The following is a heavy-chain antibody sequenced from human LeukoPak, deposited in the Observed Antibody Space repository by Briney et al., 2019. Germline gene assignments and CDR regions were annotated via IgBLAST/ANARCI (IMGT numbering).Heavy chain of an antibody. D-gene: IGHD6-6*01. CDR2: ISSSSSTI. V-gene: IGHV3-48*01. Sequence: GGSLRLSCAASGFTFSSYSMNWVRQAPGKGLEWVSYISSSSSTIYYADSVKGRFTISRDNAKNSLYLQMNSLRAEDTAVYYCARDRRSSDAFDIWGKGTRVTVSS. CDR3: ARDRRSSDAFDI. J-gene: IGHJ3*02. CDR1: GFTFSSYS.